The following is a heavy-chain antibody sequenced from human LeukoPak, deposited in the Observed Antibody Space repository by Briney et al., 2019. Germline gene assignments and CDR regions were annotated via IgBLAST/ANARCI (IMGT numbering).Heavy chain of an antibody. CDR2: INHSGST. D-gene: IGHD3-22*01. CDR3: ARGYHYDSSGPDY. V-gene: IGHV4-39*07. Sequence: SQTLSLTCTVSGGSISSGSYYWSWIRQPPGKGLEWIGEINHSGSTNYNPSLKSRVTMSVDTSKNQFSLKLSSVTAADTAVYYCARGYHYDSSGPDYWGQGTLVTISS. J-gene: IGHJ4*02. CDR1: GGSISSGSYY.